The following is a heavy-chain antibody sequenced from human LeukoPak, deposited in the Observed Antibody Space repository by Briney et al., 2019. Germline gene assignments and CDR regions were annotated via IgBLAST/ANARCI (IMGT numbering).Heavy chain of an antibody. Sequence: SETVSLTCTVSGGAISRYYWSWIRQPPGKGLEWIGYIYYSGSTNYNPSLKSRVTISVDTSKNQFSLKLSSVTAADTAVYYCARGSGWYVQIDYWGQGTLVTVSS. J-gene: IGHJ4*02. V-gene: IGHV4-59*01. CDR3: ARGSGWYVQIDY. CDR1: GGAISRYY. CDR2: IYYSGST. D-gene: IGHD6-19*01.